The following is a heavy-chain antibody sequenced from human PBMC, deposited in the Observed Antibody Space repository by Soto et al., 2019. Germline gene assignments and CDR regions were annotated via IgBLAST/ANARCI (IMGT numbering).Heavy chain of an antibody. Sequence: SETLSLTCTVPGGSIGSSSYYWGWIRQPPGKGLEWIGSIFYSGSTYYNPSLKSRVTISVDTSKNQFSLKLSSVTAADTAVYYYARCRVDYVWGSYRYADYYYGTDVWGQGTTVTVS. CDR1: GGSIGSSSYY. D-gene: IGHD3-16*02. V-gene: IGHV4-39*01. J-gene: IGHJ6*02. CDR2: IFYSGST. CDR3: ARCRVDYVWGSYRYADYYYGTDV.